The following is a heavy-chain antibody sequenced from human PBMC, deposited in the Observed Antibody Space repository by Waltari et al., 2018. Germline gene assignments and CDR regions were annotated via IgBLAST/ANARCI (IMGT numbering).Heavy chain of an antibody. Sequence: EVQLVESGGGLVQPGGSLRLSCAASGFTFSSYSMNWVRQAPGKGLEWVANIKQDGSEKYYVDSVKGRFTISRDNAKNSLYLQMNSLRAEDTAVYYCARDQTGTKEGYYYYMDVWGKGTTVTISS. CDR3: ARDQTGTKEGYYYYMDV. V-gene: IGHV3-7*01. D-gene: IGHD1-7*01. J-gene: IGHJ6*03. CDR2: IKQDGSEK. CDR1: GFTFSSYS.